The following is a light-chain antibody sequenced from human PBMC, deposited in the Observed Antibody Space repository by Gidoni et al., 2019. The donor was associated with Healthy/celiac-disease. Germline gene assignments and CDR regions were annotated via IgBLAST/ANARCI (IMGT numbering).Light chain of an antibody. CDR3: QQYNNWPLT. CDR2: GAS. V-gene: IGKV3-15*01. J-gene: IGKJ4*01. CDR1: QSVSSN. Sequence: EIVMTQSPATLSVSPGERATLSCRASQSVSSNLAWYQQKPGQAPRLTIYGASTRATGIPARFSGSGSGTEFTLTISSLQSEDFAVYYCQQYNNWPLTFGGXTKVEIK.